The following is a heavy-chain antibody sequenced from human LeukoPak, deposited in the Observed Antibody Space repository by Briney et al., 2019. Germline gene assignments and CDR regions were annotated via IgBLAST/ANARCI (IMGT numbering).Heavy chain of an antibody. V-gene: IGHV1-18*01. CDR3: ARDEMGYYDFWSGYHGKDYYFDY. CDR1: GYTFTSYG. Sequence: ASVKVSCKASGYTFTSYGISWVRQAPGQGLEWMGWISAYNGNTNYAQKLQGRVTMTTDTSTSTAYVELRSLRSDDTAVYYCARDEMGYYDFWSGYHGKDYYFDYWGQGTLVTVSS. J-gene: IGHJ4*02. D-gene: IGHD3-3*01. CDR2: ISAYNGNT.